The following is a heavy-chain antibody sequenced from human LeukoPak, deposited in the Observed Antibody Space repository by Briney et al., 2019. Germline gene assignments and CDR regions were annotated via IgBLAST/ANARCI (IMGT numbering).Heavy chain of an antibody. CDR2: INHSGST. D-gene: IGHD1-14*01. Sequence: SETLSLTCAVYGGSFSGYYWSWIRQPPEKGLEWIGEINHSGSTNYNPSLKSRVTISVDTSKNQFSLKLSSVTAADTAVYYCARGRRSFDPWGQGTLVTVSS. V-gene: IGHV4-34*01. J-gene: IGHJ5*02. CDR3: ARGRRSFDP. CDR1: GGSFSGYY.